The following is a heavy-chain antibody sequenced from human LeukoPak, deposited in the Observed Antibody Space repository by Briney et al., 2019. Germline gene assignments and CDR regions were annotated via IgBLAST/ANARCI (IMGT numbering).Heavy chain of an antibody. D-gene: IGHD3-10*01. CDR1: GFIFSSYA. Sequence: GGSLRLSCAASGFIFSSYAMHWVRQAPGKGLEWVAVISYDGSNKYYADSVKGRFTISRDNSKNTLYLQMNSLRAEDTAVYYCARAVYGSGSYSLVPWGQGTLVTVSS. CDR3: ARAVYGSGSYSLVP. CDR2: ISYDGSNK. V-gene: IGHV3-30-3*01. J-gene: IGHJ5*02.